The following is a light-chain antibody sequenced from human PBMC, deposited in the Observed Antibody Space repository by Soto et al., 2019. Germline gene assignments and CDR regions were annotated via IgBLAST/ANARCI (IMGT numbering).Light chain of an antibody. CDR3: MQALQSWT. J-gene: IGKJ1*01. Sequence: DIVMTQSPLSLPVTPGEPASISCRSSQSLLHSNGYNYLDWYLQKPGQSPQLLIYLGSNRASGVPDRLSGSGSGTYFTLKISRVEAEDVGVYYCMQALQSWTFGQGTKVEIK. CDR1: QSLLHSNGYNY. CDR2: LGS. V-gene: IGKV2-28*01.